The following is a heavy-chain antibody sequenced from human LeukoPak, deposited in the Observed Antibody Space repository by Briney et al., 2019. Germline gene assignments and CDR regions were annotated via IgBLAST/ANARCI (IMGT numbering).Heavy chain of an antibody. J-gene: IGHJ4*02. D-gene: IGHD3-22*01. Sequence: PGGSLRLSCAASGFTFSSYAMHWVRQAPGKGLEWVAVISYDGSNKYYADSVKGRFTISRDNSKNTLYLRMNSLRAEDTAVYYCARETYYYDSSGYLLPDPDFDYWGQGTLVTVSS. CDR3: ARETYYYDSSGYLLPDPDFDY. CDR2: ISYDGSNK. V-gene: IGHV3-30-3*01. CDR1: GFTFSSYA.